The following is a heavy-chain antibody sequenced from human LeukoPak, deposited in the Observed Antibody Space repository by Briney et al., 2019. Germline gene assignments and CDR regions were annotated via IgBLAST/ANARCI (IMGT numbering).Heavy chain of an antibody. CDR1: GFTFSNTW. Sequence: PAGESLKISCAASGFTFSNTWMSWVRQAPGKGLGWISYISNSDNTRTYADSVKGRFTISRDNAKNSLYLEMNSLRAEDTAVYYCAREIVSTVAGNFDSWGQGTLVTVSS. J-gene: IGHJ4*02. D-gene: IGHD6-19*01. CDR2: ISNSDNTR. CDR3: AREIVSTVAGNFDS. V-gene: IGHV3-48*04.